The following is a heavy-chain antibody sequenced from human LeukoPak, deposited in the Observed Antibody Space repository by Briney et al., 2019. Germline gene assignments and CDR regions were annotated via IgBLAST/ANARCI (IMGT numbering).Heavy chain of an antibody. CDR1: GGSISRYY. V-gene: IGHV4-59*08. CDR3: ARHLYESRGQTSFDY. D-gene: IGHD3-10*01. CDR2: ISYSGST. Sequence: SETLSLTCTVSGGSISRYYWSWIRQPPGKGLEWIGYISYSGSTNYNPSLKSRVTISVDTSKNQFSLKLSSVTAADTAMYYCARHLYESRGQTSFDYWGQGTLVTVSS. J-gene: IGHJ4*02.